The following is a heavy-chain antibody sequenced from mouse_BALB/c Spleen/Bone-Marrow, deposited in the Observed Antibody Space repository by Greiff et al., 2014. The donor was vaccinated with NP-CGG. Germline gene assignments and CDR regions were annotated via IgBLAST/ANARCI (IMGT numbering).Heavy chain of an antibody. CDR1: GFTFTDYY. Sequence: DVKLVESGGGLVQPGGSLRLSCTTSGFTFTDYYMNWVRQPPGKALEWLGFIRNKANGYTTEYSASVRGRFTISRDNSQSILYLQMSTLRAEDSATYYCARDRGGLLFDYWGQGTTLTVSS. V-gene: IGHV7-3*02. D-gene: IGHD6-2*01. CDR2: IRNKANGYTT. CDR3: ARDRGGLLFDY. J-gene: IGHJ2*01.